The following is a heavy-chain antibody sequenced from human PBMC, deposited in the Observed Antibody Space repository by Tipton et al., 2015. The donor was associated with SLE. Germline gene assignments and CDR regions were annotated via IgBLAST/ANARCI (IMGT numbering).Heavy chain of an antibody. Sequence: TLSLTCAVYGGSFRAYYWTWIRQPPGKGLEWIGEIIHSGSTNYNPSLKSRVTISADTSKNQFSLKLSSVTAADTAVYYCARGMLTWRGAIIGVDVWGPGTSVNVSS. CDR1: GGSFRAYY. CDR2: IIHSGST. D-gene: IGHD2-8*01. J-gene: IGHJ6*02. V-gene: IGHV4-34*01. CDR3: ARGMLTWRGAIIGVDV.